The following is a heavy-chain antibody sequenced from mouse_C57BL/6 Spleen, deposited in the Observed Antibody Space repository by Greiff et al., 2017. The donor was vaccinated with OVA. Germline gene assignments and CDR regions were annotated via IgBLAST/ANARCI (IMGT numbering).Heavy chain of an antibody. V-gene: IGHV6-3*01. D-gene: IGHD4-1*01. CDR3: TGDWRFAY. CDR1: GFTFSNYW. CDR2: IRLKSDNYAT. J-gene: IGHJ3*01. Sequence: EVKVEESGGGLVQPGGSMKLSCVASGFTFSNYWMNWVRQSPEKGLEWVAQIRLKSDNYATHYAESVKGRFTISRDDSKSSVYLQMNNLRAEDTGIYYCTGDWRFAYWGQGTLVTVSA.